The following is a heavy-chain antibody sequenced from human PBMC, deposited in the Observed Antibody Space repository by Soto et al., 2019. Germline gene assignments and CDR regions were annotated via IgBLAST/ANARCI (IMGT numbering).Heavy chain of an antibody. J-gene: IGHJ4*02. D-gene: IGHD2-8*01. Sequence: ASVKVFCKTSGYTFTSYGITWVRQAPGQGLEWMGWISADSGNTNYAQKFQGRVTMTRDTSTSTAYMELRSLRSDDTAVYFCARDQRCNNGICSLYWGQGTLVTVSS. CDR2: ISADSGNT. CDR1: GYTFTSYG. CDR3: ARDQRCNNGICSLY. V-gene: IGHV1-18*04.